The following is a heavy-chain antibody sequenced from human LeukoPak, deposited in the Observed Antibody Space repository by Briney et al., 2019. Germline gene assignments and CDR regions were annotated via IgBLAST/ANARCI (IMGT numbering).Heavy chain of an antibody. CDR2: IYYSGST. V-gene: IGHV4-59*01. J-gene: IGHJ4*02. D-gene: IGHD4/OR15-4a*01. CDR1: CGSISAYY. CDR3: ARGAGAYSHPYDY. Sequence: PSETLSLTCTVSCGSISAYYWTWIRQPPGKGLEWIGDIYYSGSTNYNPSLKSRVTISVDTSKNQFSLKLSSVTAADTAVYYCARGAGAYSHPYDYWGQGTLVTVSS.